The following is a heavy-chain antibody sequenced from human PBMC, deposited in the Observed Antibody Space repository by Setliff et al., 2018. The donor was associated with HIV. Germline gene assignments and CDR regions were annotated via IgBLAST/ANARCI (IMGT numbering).Heavy chain of an antibody. CDR1: GFTFTDAW. V-gene: IGHV3-15*01. Sequence: GSLRLSCAVSGFTGFTFTDAWMAWVRQAPGKGLGWVGRIKSKSDGGTTDYGATVKGRFIISRDDSQNTVFLQMNSLKSEDSAIYYCATIEKKNGFRCLDPWGQGTVVTVSS. CDR2: IKSKSDGGTT. J-gene: IGHJ5*02. CDR3: ATIEKKNGFRCLDP. D-gene: IGHD2-8*01.